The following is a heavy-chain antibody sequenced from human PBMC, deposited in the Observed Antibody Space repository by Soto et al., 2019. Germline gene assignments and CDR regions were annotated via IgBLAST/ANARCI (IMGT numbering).Heavy chain of an antibody. CDR2: ISAYNGDT. D-gene: IGHD2-8*01. Sequence: QVRLVQSGTELKKPGASVKVSCKASGYTFTNYGTSWARQAPGQGLEWMGWISAYNGDTNYAQKFQGRVTITTDTSTSTAYMELRSLRSDDTAVYYCARDSRLTDSYYFGMDVWGQGTTVTVSS. CDR1: GYTFTNYG. J-gene: IGHJ6*02. CDR3: ARDSRLTDSYYFGMDV. V-gene: IGHV1-18*01.